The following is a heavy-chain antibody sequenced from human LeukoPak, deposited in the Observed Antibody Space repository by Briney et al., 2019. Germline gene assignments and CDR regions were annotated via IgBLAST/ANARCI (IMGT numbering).Heavy chain of an antibody. V-gene: IGHV3-33*01. CDR2: IWYDGSNI. Sequence: GTSLRPSCAASGISFSSHGMHWVRQAPGKGLEWVAVIWYDGSNIYYADSVKGRFTISRDNSKNTLYLQMNSLRAEDTALYYCARARNDYDSNGFSLLDYWGQGTLVTVSP. J-gene: IGHJ4*02. D-gene: IGHD3-22*01. CDR1: GISFSSHG. CDR3: ARARNDYDSNGFSLLDY.